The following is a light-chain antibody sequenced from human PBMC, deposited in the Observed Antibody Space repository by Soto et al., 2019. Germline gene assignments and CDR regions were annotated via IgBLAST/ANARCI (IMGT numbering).Light chain of an antibody. CDR2: NNN. J-gene: IGLJ1*01. V-gene: IGLV1-44*01. CDR3: AAWDDSLDGPI. Sequence: QLVLTQPPSASGTPGXSITISCSGSSSNIGSNSVNWYQQFPGTAPKLLIYNNNQRPSGVPDRFSXSKSGTSASXAIXGLQSEDESDYYCAAWDDSLDGPIFGTGTKLTVL. CDR1: SSNIGSNS.